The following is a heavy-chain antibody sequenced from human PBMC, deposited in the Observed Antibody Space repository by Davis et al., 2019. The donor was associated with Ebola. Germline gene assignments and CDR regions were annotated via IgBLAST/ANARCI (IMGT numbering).Heavy chain of an antibody. CDR2: LSHSGNT. Sequence: GSLRLSCAASGFTFSSYSMNWVRQAPGKGLEWIGSLSHSGNTYYNPALKSRVTFSVDTSKTQFSLNLRSVTAADTAVYYCARGAVPGIGYYYYYDMDVWGQGTTATVSS. CDR3: ARGAVPGIGYYYYYDMDV. J-gene: IGHJ6*02. D-gene: IGHD6-19*01. V-gene: IGHV4-38-2*01. CDR1: GFTFSSYS.